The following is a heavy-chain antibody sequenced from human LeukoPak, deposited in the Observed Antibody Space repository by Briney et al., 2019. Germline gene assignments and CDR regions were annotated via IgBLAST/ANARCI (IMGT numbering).Heavy chain of an antibody. CDR1: GYSISSGYY. CDR3: ARDLVDAFDI. Sequence: SETLSLTCAVSGYSISSGYYWGWIRPPPGKGLEWIGSIYHSGSTYYNPSLKSRVTISVDTSKNQFSLKLSSVTAADTAVYYCARDLVDAFDIWGQGTMVTVSS. CDR2: IYHSGST. J-gene: IGHJ3*02. D-gene: IGHD2-8*02. V-gene: IGHV4-38-2*01.